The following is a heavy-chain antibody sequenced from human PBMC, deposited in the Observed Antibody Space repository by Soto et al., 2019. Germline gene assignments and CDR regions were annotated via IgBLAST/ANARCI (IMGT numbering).Heavy chain of an antibody. Sequence: QVQLVQSGAEVKKPGSSVKVSCKASGGTFSSYAISWVRQAPGQGLEWMGGIIPIFGTASYAQKFQGRVTITADESTSTAYMELSSLRSEDTAVYYCASFLLGYCSGGSCKNPSDWGQGTLVTVSS. CDR2: IIPIFGTA. CDR3: ASFLLGYCSGGSCKNPSD. V-gene: IGHV1-69*01. CDR1: GGTFSSYA. D-gene: IGHD2-15*01. J-gene: IGHJ4*02.